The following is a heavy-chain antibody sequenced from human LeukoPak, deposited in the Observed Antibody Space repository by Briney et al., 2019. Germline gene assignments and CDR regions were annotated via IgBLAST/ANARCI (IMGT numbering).Heavy chain of an antibody. Sequence: ASVKVSCKASGYTFTGYYMHWVRQAPGQGLEWVGWINPNSGGTNYAQRFQGWVTMTRDTSISTAYMELSRLRSDDTAVYYCARDQGSYGMDVWGQGTTVTVSS. D-gene: IGHD3-10*01. V-gene: IGHV1-2*04. J-gene: IGHJ6*02. CDR1: GYTFTGYY. CDR3: ARDQGSYGMDV. CDR2: INPNSGGT.